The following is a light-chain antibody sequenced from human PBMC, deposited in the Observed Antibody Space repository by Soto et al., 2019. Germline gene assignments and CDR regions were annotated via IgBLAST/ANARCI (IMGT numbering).Light chain of an antibody. CDR1: QIVSTY. V-gene: IGKV3-15*01. J-gene: IGKJ1*01. CDR2: GAS. CDR3: QQYGRSPTT. Sequence: EIVFTQSPATRSFSRGERATLSCMASQIVSTYLAWYHKTPGPAPRLLIYGASTRATGIPARFSGSGSGKEFTLTISSLQSEDFAVYYCQQYGRSPTTFGQGTKVDIK.